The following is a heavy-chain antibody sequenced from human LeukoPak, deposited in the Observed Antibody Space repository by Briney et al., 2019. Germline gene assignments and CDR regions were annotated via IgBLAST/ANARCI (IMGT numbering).Heavy chain of an antibody. CDR1: GYSISSGYY. D-gene: IGHD3-10*01. CDR3: ASVYGSGYAFDI. V-gene: IGHV4-38-2*01. J-gene: IGHJ3*02. CDR2: IYHSGST. Sequence: SETLSLTCAVSGYSISSGYYWGWIRQPPGEGLEWIGSIYHSGSTYYNPSLKSRVTISVDTSKNQFSLKLSSVTAADTAVYYCASVYGSGYAFDIWGQGTMVTVSS.